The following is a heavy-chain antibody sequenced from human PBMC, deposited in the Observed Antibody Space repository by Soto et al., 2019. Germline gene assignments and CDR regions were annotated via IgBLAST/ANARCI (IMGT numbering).Heavy chain of an antibody. V-gene: IGHV4-31*03. J-gene: IGHJ5*02. Sequence: QVQLQESGPGMVKPSQTLSLTCTVSGGSIRSGDYYWNWIRQHPGKGLEWIGYIYYSGSTYYNPSLKRRLTISVDTSKTQFSQKLTSVTAADKAVYYCERASLGDCSSISCRSNWFDPWGQGTLVTVSS. D-gene: IGHD2-2*01. CDR3: ERASLGDCSSISCRSNWFDP. CDR1: GGSIRSGDYY. CDR2: IYYSGST.